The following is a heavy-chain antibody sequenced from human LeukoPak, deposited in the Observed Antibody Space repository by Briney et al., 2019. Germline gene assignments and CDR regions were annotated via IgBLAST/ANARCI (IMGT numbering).Heavy chain of an antibody. CDR3: VRGDYGLFDY. D-gene: IGHD4-17*01. Sequence: SETLSLTCSVSGGSTNDYYWNWVWQPPGRGLEWIGYIYTDGSTYYNPSLKSRVTISVVTSKSQCSLKLTSVTAADTAVYYCVRGDYGLFDYWGQGTLVTVSS. J-gene: IGHJ4*02. V-gene: IGHV4-4*09. CDR2: IYTDGST. CDR1: GGSTNDYY.